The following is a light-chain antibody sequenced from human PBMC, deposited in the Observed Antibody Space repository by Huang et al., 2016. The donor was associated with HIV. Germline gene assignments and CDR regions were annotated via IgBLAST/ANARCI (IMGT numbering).Light chain of an antibody. CDR2: DAS. J-gene: IGKJ2*01. Sequence: EIVLTQSPATLSLSPGEGATLSCRASQSVSSYLAWYQQKPGQGPRLLIYDASNRATGIPARFSGSGSGTDFTLTISSLEPEDFAVYYCQQRSKWPLTFGQGTKLEIK. CDR3: QQRSKWPLT. CDR1: QSVSSY. V-gene: IGKV3-11*01.